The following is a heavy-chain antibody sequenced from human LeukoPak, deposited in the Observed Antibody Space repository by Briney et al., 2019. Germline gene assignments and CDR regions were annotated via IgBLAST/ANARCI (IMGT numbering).Heavy chain of an antibody. CDR2: ISGSGGST. Sequence: GGSLRLSCAASGFTFSSYAMSWVRQAPGKGLEWVSAISGSGGSTYYADSVKGRFTISRDNSKNTLYLQMNSLRAEDTAVYYCAKDAIRYCSSTSCYSGFDYWGQGTLVTVSS. CDR1: GFTFSSYA. D-gene: IGHD2-2*01. CDR3: AKDAIRYCSSTSCYSGFDY. V-gene: IGHV3-23*01. J-gene: IGHJ4*02.